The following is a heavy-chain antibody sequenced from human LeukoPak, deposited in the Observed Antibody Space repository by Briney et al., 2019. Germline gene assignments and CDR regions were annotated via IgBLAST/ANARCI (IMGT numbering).Heavy chain of an antibody. CDR1: GFTFSSYW. J-gene: IGHJ4*02. Sequence: PGGSLRLSCAASGFTFSSYWMSWVRQAPGKGLEWVAVISYDGSNKYYADSVKGRFTISRDNSKNTLYLQMNSLRAEDTAVYYCAKDPGYSGYGGIDYWGQGTLVTVSS. CDR2: ISYDGSNK. V-gene: IGHV3-30*18. D-gene: IGHD5-12*01. CDR3: AKDPGYSGYGGIDY.